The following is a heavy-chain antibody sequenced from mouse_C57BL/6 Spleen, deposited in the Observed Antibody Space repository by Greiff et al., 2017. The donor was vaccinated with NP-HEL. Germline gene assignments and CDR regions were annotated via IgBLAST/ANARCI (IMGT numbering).Heavy chain of an antibody. V-gene: IGHV5-17*01. CDR2: ISSGSSTI. Sequence: EVKVEESGGGLVKPGGSLKLSCAASGFTFSDYGMHWVRQAPEKGLEWVAYISSGSSTIYYADTVKGRFTISRDNAKNTLFLQMTSLRSEDTAMYYCARRRENVGYYYAMDYWGQGTSVTVSS. CDR3: ARRRENVGYYYAMDY. CDR1: GFTFSDYG. J-gene: IGHJ4*01.